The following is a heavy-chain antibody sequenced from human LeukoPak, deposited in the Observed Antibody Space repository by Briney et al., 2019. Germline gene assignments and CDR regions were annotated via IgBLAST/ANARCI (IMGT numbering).Heavy chain of an antibody. Sequence: GGSLRLSCAASRFTFSGYYMNWIRQAPGKGLEWISYISSSGSSIYQADSVKGRFTISRDNAENSLSLQMDSLRAEDTAVYYCAPSFLVSPGTFHDWGGGPLVTVSS. CDR2: ISSSGSSI. V-gene: IGHV3-11*04. D-gene: IGHD6-13*01. CDR1: RFTFSGYY. J-gene: IGHJ4*02. CDR3: APSFLVSPGTFHD.